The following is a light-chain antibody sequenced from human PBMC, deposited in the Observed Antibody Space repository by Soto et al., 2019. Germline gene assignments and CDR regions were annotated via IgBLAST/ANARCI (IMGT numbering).Light chain of an antibody. J-gene: IGKJ2*01. CDR2: GAS. CDR1: QSVSSNY. CDR3: QQYGTSYT. V-gene: IGKV3-20*01. Sequence: EIVLTQSPGTLSLSPGERATLSCRASQSVSSNYLAWYQQRPGQAPRILIYGASSRAPGIPDRFSGSGSGTDFTLTISRLEPEDFVVYYCQQYGTSYTFGQGTKLEIK.